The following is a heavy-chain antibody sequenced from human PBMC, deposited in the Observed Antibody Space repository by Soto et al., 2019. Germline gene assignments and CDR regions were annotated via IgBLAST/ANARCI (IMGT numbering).Heavy chain of an antibody. V-gene: IGHV3-21*01. CDR2: ISSSSRYI. CDR1: GFTFSSYS. J-gene: IGHJ3*02. D-gene: IGHD3-22*01. CDR3: ARDHYDSSGKDAFDI. Sequence: GGSLRISCAASGFTFSSYSMNWVRQAPGKGLKWVSSISSSSRYIYYADKVKGRITNSRDNSKNSLYLQMNSLRAEDTAVYYCARDHYDSSGKDAFDIWGQGTMVTVSS.